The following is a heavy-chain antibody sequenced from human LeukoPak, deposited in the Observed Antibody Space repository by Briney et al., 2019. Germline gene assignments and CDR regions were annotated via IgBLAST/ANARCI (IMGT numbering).Heavy chain of an antibody. J-gene: IGHJ4*02. D-gene: IGHD2-8*01. Sequence: ASVKVSCKTSGFTFNSYGFAWVRQAPGQGLEWMGWISPYNGNTNYAQKLQGRVIVTTDTSTTTAYMELRSLRSDDTAVYYCTRTVLDCKNGVCYDYWGQGTLVTVSS. CDR2: ISPYNGNT. CDR3: TRTVLDCKNGVCYDY. CDR1: GFTFNSYG. V-gene: IGHV1-18*01.